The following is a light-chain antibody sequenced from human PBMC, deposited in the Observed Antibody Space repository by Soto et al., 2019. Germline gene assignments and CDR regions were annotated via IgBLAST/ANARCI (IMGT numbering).Light chain of an antibody. CDR2: GAS. Sequence: EIVMTQSPATLSVSPGERATLSCRASQSVSSNLAWYQQIPGQAPRLLIYGASTRATGIPVRFSGSGSETEFTRTISSLQSEDFAVYYCQQYNNWPPWTFGQGTKVEIK. CDR3: QQYNNWPPWT. J-gene: IGKJ1*01. V-gene: IGKV3-15*01. CDR1: QSVSSN.